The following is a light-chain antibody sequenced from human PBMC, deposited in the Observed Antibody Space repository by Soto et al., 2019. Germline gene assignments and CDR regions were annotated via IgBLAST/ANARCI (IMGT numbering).Light chain of an antibody. V-gene: IGLV2-14*01. CDR1: SSDVGGYNY. CDR3: SSYTSSNTYG. CDR2: EVT. Sequence: QSALTQPASVSGSPGQSITISCTGTSSDVGGYNYVSWYQQHPGKAPKLMIYEVTNRPSGVSNRFSGSKSGNTASLTISGLQAEDEADYYCSSYTSSNTYGFGTGTKVTVL. J-gene: IGLJ1*01.